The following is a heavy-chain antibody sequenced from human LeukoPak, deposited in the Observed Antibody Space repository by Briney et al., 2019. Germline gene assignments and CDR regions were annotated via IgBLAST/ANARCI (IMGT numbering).Heavy chain of an antibody. V-gene: IGHV3-33*01. J-gene: IGHJ4*02. CDR3: ARTIDGDYDILTGYPDY. Sequence: PGRSLRLSCTAPGFTFSSYAIHWIGQAPGKGLEWVALVWHDGSNKYYADSVKGRFTISRDNSKNTLYLKMNSLRAEDTAVYYCARTIDGDYDILTGYPDYWGQGTLVTVSS. CDR2: VWHDGSNK. CDR1: GFTFSSYA. D-gene: IGHD3-9*01.